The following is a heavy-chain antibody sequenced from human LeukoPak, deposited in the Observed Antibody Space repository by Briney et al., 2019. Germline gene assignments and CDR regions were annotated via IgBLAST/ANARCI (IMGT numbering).Heavy chain of an antibody. D-gene: IGHD3-10*01. CDR2: ISWNSGSI. Sequence: GGSLRLSCAASGFTFDDYAMHWVRQAPGKGLEWVSGISWNSGSIGYADSVKGRFTISRDNAKNSLYLQMNSLRAEDTALYYCAKEFGESEAWSQGTLVTVSS. V-gene: IGHV3-9*01. CDR1: GFTFDDYA. J-gene: IGHJ5*02. CDR3: AKEFGESEA.